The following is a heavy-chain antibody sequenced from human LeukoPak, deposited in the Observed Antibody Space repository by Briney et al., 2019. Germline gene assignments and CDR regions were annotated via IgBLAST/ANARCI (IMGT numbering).Heavy chain of an antibody. D-gene: IGHD1-26*01. Sequence: GRSLRLSCAASGFTFDDYAMHWVRQAPGKGLEWVSGISWNSGSIGYADSVKGRFTFSRDNAKNSLYLQMNSLRAEDTALYYCAKDRSGSYGAFDIWGQGTMVTVSS. CDR2: ISWNSGSI. J-gene: IGHJ3*02. CDR1: GFTFDDYA. CDR3: AKDRSGSYGAFDI. V-gene: IGHV3-9*01.